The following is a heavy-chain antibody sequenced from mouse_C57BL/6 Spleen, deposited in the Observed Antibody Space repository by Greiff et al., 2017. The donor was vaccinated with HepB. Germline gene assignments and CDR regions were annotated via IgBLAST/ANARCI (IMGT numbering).Heavy chain of an antibody. Sequence: VHVKQSGAELVRPGASVKLSCTASGFNIKDDYMHWVKQRPEQGLEWIGWIDPENGDTEYASKFQGKATITADTSSNTAYLQLSSLTSEDTAVYYCTFYYYGSSRYFDVWGTGTTVTVSS. CDR2: IDPENGDT. D-gene: IGHD1-1*01. CDR1: GFNIKDDY. CDR3: TFYYYGSSRYFDV. V-gene: IGHV14-4*01. J-gene: IGHJ1*03.